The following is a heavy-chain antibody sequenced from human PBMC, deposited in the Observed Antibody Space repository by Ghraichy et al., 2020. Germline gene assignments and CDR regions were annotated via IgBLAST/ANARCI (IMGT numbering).Heavy chain of an antibody. D-gene: IGHD4-23*01. CDR2: ITSSSRTK. V-gene: IGHV3-48*02. Sequence: GESLNISCVGSGFTFSSYSMNWVRQSPGKGLEWVSYITSSSRTKSYADSVKGRFTISRDNAQNSLYLQMNSLRDEDAAVYYCARGSRVVRFFYYAGMDVWGQGTTVTVSS. CDR1: GFTFSSYS. CDR3: ARGSRVVRFFYYAGMDV. J-gene: IGHJ6*02.